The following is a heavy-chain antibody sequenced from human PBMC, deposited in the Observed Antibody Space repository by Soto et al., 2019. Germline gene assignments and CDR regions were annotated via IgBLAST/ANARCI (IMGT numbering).Heavy chain of an antibody. D-gene: IGHD2-15*01. J-gene: IGHJ6*03. CDR2: IYWDDDK. CDR3: AYRRDRDCSGGSCYSYYYYYMDV. Sequence: SGPTLVNPTQTLTLTCTFSGFSLSTSGVGVGWIRQPPGKALEWLALIYWDDDKRYSPSLKSRLTITKDTSKNQVVLTMTNMDPVDTATYYCAYRRDRDCSGGSCYSYYYYYMDVWGKGTTVTVSS. CDR1: GFSLSTSGVG. V-gene: IGHV2-5*02.